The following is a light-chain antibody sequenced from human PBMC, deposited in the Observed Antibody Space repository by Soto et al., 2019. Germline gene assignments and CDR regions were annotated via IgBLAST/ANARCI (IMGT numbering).Light chain of an antibody. Sequence: EIVLTQSPGPLSLSPGERATLSCRASQSVSSSYLSWYQQKPGQAPRLLIYGASSRATGIPDRFSGSGSGTAFTLTISRLEPEDFGVYYCQQYGSSPPLTFGGGTKVEIK. V-gene: IGKV3-20*01. CDR3: QQYGSSPPLT. CDR1: QSVSSSY. J-gene: IGKJ4*01. CDR2: GAS.